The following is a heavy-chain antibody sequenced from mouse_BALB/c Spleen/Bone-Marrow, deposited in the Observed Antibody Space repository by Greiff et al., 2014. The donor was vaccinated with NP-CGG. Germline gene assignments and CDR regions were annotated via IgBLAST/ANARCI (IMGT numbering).Heavy chain of an antibody. J-gene: IGHJ2*01. CDR3: ARGRGWYFDY. CDR2: IYPGDGDT. CDR1: GYAFSSYW. V-gene: IGHV1-80*01. Sequence: HLVESGAELVRPGSSVKISCKASGYAFSSYWMNWVKQRPGQGLEWIGQIYPGDGDTNYNGKFKGKATLTADKSSSTAYMQLSGLTSEDSAVYFCARGRGWYFDYWGQGTTLTASS. D-gene: IGHD2-3*01.